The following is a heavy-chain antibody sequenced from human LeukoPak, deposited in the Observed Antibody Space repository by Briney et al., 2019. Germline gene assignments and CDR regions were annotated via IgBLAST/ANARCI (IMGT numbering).Heavy chain of an antibody. D-gene: IGHD1-14*01. CDR2: ISPNGGRT. Sequence: GGSLRLSCAASGFTFSTGAMTWVRQGPGKGLQWVSSISPNGGRTYYADSVKGRFTISRDNSKNRLYLQMYTLRAEDTAVYFCAKASTVLKPIDYWGQGTLVTVSS. CDR3: AKASTVLKPIDY. V-gene: IGHV3-23*01. CDR1: GFTFSTGA. J-gene: IGHJ4*02.